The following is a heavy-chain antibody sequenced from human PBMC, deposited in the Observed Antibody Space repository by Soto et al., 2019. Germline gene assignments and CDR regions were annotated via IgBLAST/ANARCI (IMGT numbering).Heavy chain of an antibody. J-gene: IGHJ6*02. CDR3: ARGRDGDYYYYGMDV. Sequence: GASVKVSCKASGGTFSSYAISWVRQAPGQGLEWMGGIIPIFGTANYAQKFQGRVTITADESTSTAYMELSSLRSEDTAVYYCARGRDGDYYYYGMDVWGQGTTVTVSS. D-gene: IGHD3-10*01. V-gene: IGHV1-69*13. CDR2: IIPIFGTA. CDR1: GGTFSSYA.